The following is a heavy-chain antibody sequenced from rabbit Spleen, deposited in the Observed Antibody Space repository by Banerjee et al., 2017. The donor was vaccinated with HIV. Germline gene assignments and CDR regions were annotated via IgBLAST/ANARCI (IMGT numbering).Heavy chain of an antibody. D-gene: IGHD3-1*01. J-gene: IGHJ4*01. CDR1: GFTLSTYY. Sequence: QSLEESGGDLVKPGASLTLTCTASGFTLSTYYMCWVRQAPGKGLEWIACIYAGSSGTTYYASWAKGRFTISKTSSTTVDLKMTSLTVADTATYFCARNGDSSATYWELWGPGTLVTVS. V-gene: IGHV1S40*01. CDR2: IYAGSSGTT. CDR3: ARNGDSSATYWEL.